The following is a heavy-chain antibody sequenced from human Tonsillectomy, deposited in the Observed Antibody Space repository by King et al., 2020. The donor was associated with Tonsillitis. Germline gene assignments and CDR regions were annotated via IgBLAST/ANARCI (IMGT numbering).Heavy chain of an antibody. Sequence: QLVQSGAEVKKPGSSVKVSCKASGCTFSSYAISWVRQSPGQGLELMGGRIPIFGTANYDQRFQGRVTMTEDESTSPAYMELSSVRSEDTAVYYCARGPLGSYYDYWGQGTLVTVSS. CDR1: GCTFSSYA. J-gene: IGHJ4*02. CDR2: RIPIFGTA. V-gene: IGHV1-69*01. CDR3: ARGPLGSYYDY. D-gene: IGHD1-26*01.